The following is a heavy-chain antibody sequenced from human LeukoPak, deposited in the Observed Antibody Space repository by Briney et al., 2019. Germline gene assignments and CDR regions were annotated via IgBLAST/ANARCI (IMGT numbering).Heavy chain of an antibody. CDR3: ARLSAL. J-gene: IGHJ4*02. V-gene: IGHV1-2*02. CDR1: GYPFSDYY. CDR2: IDPKNGDT. Sequence: ASVKVSCKTSGYPFSDYYIHWIRQASGQGLESMGWIDPKNGDTKYAQRSQGRLTISMDTSIDTVYMELSSQRYDDTAVYYCARLSALWGQGTLVTVSS.